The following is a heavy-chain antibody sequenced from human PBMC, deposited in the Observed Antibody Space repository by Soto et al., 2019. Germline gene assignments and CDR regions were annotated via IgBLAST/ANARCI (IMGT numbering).Heavy chain of an antibody. D-gene: IGHD5-18*01. J-gene: IGHJ5*02. CDR1: GFIFSDAW. Sequence: DVQLVESGGGLVKPGGSLRLSCAASGFIFSDAWMSWVRQAPGKGLEWVGRIRANNAGGTTDYTAPVKGRFTVSRDDSKKTAYLQMNSLKPEDTAVYYCTADDAIQLWSPAHHWGQGTLVTVSS. CDR3: TADDAIQLWSPAHH. CDR2: IRANNAGGTT. V-gene: IGHV3-15*01.